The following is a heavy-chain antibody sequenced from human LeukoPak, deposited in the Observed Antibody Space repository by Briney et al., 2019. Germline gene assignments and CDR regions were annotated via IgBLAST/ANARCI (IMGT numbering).Heavy chain of an antibody. J-gene: IGHJ6*02. V-gene: IGHV3-7*01. D-gene: IGHD5-24*01. CDR3: ARALGRLQPYYYYGMDV. CDR2: IKQDGSEK. Sequence: GGPLRLSCAASGFTFSSYWMSWVRQAPGKGLEWVANIKQDGSEKYYVDSVKGRFTISRDNAKNSLYLQMNSLRAEDTAVYYCARALGRLQPYYYYGMDVWGQGTTVTVSS. CDR1: GFTFSSYW.